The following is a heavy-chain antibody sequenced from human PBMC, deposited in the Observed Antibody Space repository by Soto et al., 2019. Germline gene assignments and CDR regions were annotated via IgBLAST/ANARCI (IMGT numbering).Heavy chain of an antibody. Sequence: QVHLVQSGAEMKRPGSSVRVSCKASGGTFSNYAITWVRQAPGQGLEWMGGIIPFFGTTNDAQKFQRIVTFIEDVSSSTVYMELGSLTSDDTAVYYCARDNFGSQQPRTRGSCGMDVWGQGTTVTDSS. J-gene: IGHJ6*02. CDR3: ARDNFGSQQPRTRGSCGMDV. CDR2: IIPFFGTT. D-gene: IGHD1-7*01. CDR1: GGTFSNYA. V-gene: IGHV1-69*12.